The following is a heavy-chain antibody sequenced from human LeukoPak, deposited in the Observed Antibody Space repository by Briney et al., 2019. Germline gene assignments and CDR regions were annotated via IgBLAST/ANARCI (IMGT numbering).Heavy chain of an antibody. CDR2: ISTVSKYI. Sequence: GGSLRLSCAASVFTFSSYNMNWVRQAPGMGLESVSSISTVSKYIYYVESVKGRFTISRDNAKNSLYLQMNSLRAEDTAVYYCARVFDGYYYDYWGQGTLVTVSS. V-gene: IGHV3-21*01. J-gene: IGHJ4*02. CDR1: VFTFSSYN. CDR3: ARVFDGYYYDY. D-gene: IGHD5-24*01.